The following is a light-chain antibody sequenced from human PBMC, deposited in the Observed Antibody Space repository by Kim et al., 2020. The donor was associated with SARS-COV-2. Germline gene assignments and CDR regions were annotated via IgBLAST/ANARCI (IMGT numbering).Light chain of an antibody. V-gene: IGKV1-17*01. J-gene: IGKJ5*01. CDR2: GAS. CDR1: QDIRND. CDR3: LQRSTYPIT. Sequence: ASVGDRVTIPCRASQDIRNDLGWYQQNPGRAPKRLIYGASSLQSGVPSRFSGSGSGTEFTLTISSVQPEDFATYFCLQRSTYPITFGQGTRLESK.